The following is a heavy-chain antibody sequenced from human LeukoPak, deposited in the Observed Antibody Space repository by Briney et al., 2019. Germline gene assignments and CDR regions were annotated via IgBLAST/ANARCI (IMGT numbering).Heavy chain of an antibody. CDR3: AKGRVASGSYFDY. Sequence: GGSLRLSCAAPGFTFSNYGMHWVRQAPGKGLEWVASISYDRSDEYNADSVKGRFTISRDNSKNTVYLQMNSLRAEDTAVYYCAKGRVASGSYFDYWGQGTLVTVSS. J-gene: IGHJ4*02. CDR1: GFTFSNYG. CDR2: ISYDRSDE. D-gene: IGHD1-26*01. V-gene: IGHV3-30*18.